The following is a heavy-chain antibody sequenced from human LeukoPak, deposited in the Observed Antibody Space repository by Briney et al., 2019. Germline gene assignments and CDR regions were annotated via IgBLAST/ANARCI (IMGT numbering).Heavy chain of an antibody. CDR2: IYTSGST. Sequence: NTSETLSLTCAVSGGSISSSNWWSWIRQPAGKGLEWIGRIYTSGSTNYSPSLRSRVTISVDTSKNEFSLKLSSVTAADTAVYYCARDRFYSRSGSYQIFDSWGQGTLVTVSS. CDR1: GGSISSSNW. CDR3: ARDRFYSRSGSYQIFDS. J-gene: IGHJ4*02. D-gene: IGHD3-10*01. V-gene: IGHV4-61*02.